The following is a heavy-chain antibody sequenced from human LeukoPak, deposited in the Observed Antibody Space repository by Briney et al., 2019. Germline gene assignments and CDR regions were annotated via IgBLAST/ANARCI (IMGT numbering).Heavy chain of an antibody. CDR3: ARHGGTRITLVEVYYFDY. V-gene: IGHV4-39*01. CDR1: GGSITSSSYY. Sequence: SETLSLTCSVSGGSITSSSYYWGWIRQPPEKGLEWIGSIYYTGGTYYSPSLKSRVTISVDTSKNQFSLKLSSVTAADTAVYYCARHGGTRITLVEVYYFDYWGQGTLVTVSS. CDR2: IYYTGGT. J-gene: IGHJ4*02. D-gene: IGHD4-11*01.